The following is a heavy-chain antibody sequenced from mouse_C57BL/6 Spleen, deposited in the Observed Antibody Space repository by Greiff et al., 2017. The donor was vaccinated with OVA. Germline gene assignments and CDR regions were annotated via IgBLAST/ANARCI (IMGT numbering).Heavy chain of an antibody. Sequence: VQLQQSGPELVKPAHSVKLSCTVSGFNITDYDMHWVKQRPEQGLEWIGRIDPEDGETKYAPIFQGKAIIKADTSSNTAYLQLSSLTSEDTDVYYCAKGSSSWFAYWGQGTLVTVSA. CDR1: GFNITDYD. CDR3: AKGSSSWFAY. D-gene: IGHD1-1*01. CDR2: IDPEDGET. V-gene: IGHV14-2*01. J-gene: IGHJ3*01.